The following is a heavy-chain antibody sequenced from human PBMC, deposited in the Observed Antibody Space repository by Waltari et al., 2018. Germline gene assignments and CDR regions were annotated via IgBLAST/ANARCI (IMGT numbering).Heavy chain of an antibody. CDR2: ANDRRTT. V-gene: IGHV4-39*01. Sequence: HLQLQESGPGLVKPSGTLSLTCSVSGGSINSTAFYWGWIRQPPGKGLVWIATANDRRTTSFNPPLRGRVTTSVDTSKRQFSLKRTSVTDADTAVYYCATQSVLTSFGSAHPTWFDSWGQGTPVTVAS. J-gene: IGHJ5*01. CDR3: ATQSVLTSFGSAHPTWFDS. CDR1: GGSINSTAFY. D-gene: IGHD3-9*01.